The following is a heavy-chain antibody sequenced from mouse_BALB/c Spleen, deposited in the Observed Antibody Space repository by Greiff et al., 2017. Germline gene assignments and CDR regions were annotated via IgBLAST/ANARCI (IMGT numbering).Heavy chain of an antibody. V-gene: IGHV3-6*02. Sequence: EVQLQESGPGLVKPSQSLSLTCSVTGYSITSGYYWNWIRQFPGNKLEWMGYISYDGSNNYNPSLKNRISITRDTSKNQFFLKLNSVTTEDTATYYCARDYGSSYEDYFDYWGQGTTLTVSS. D-gene: IGHD1-1*01. CDR3: ARDYGSSYEDYFDY. CDR1: GYSITSGYY. CDR2: ISYDGSN. J-gene: IGHJ2*01.